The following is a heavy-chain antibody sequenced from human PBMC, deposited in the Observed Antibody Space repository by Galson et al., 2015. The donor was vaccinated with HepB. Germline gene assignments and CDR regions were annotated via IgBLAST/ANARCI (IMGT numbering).Heavy chain of an antibody. J-gene: IGHJ6*02. CDR1: GFTVGSNY. CDR2: IYSGGST. D-gene: IGHD1-26*01. Sequence: GFTVGSNYMSWVRQAPGKGLEWVSVIYSGGSTYYADSVKGRFTISRHNSKNTLYLQMNSLRAEDTAVYYCARDLGLGATTTFDYYGMDVWGQGTTVTVSS. V-gene: IGHV3-53*04. CDR3: ARDLGLGATTTFDYYGMDV.